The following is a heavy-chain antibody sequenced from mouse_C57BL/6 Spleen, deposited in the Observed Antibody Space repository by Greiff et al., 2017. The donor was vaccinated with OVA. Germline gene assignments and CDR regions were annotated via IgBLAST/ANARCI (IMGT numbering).Heavy chain of an antibody. Sequence: QVQLQQSGPELVKPGASVKISCKASGYAFSSSWMNWVKQRPGKGLEWIGRIYPGGGDTNYNGQFKGKAKLTADKSSSTGYMQLSSLTSEDSAVYFCATVYFDYWGQGTTLTVSS. J-gene: IGHJ2*01. CDR2: IYPGGGDT. CDR1: GYAFSSSW. CDR3: ATVYFDY. V-gene: IGHV1-82*01.